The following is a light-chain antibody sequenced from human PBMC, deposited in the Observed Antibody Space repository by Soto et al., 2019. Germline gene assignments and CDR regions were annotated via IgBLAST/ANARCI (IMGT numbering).Light chain of an antibody. CDR1: QGSTTY. CDR3: QLLNNSPP. CDR2: AAS. J-gene: IGKJ5*01. Sequence: DIQLTQSPSFLSASVGERVTITCRASQGSTTYLAWYQQKPGKAPKLLIYAASSLQSGVPSRFSGSGSGTEFTLTISRLQPEDVATYYCQLLNNSPPFGQGTRLDIK. V-gene: IGKV1-9*01.